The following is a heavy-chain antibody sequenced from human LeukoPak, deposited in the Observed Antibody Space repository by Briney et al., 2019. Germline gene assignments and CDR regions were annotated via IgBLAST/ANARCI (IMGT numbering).Heavy chain of an antibody. J-gene: IGHJ6*02. CDR2: IYYSGST. D-gene: IGHD6-13*01. V-gene: IGHV4-39*07. CDR1: GGSISSSSYY. CDR3: ARGPLLGAAGIPYYYYGMDV. Sequence: PSETLSLTCTVSGGSISSSSYYWGWIRQPPGKGLEWIGSIYYSGSTYYNPSLKSRVTISVDTSKNQFSLKLSSVTAADTAVYYCARGPLLGAAGIPYYYYGMDVWGQGTTVTVSS.